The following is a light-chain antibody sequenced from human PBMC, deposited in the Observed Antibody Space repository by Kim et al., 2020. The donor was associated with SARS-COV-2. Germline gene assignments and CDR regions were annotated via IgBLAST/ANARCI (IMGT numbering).Light chain of an antibody. J-gene: IGLJ2*01. V-gene: IGLV2-18*02. CDR1: SSDIGNYDR. CDR2: EVT. Sequence: PGHSVTLPSPGTSSDIGNYDRVSWYQQTPGTAPKLIIYEVTHRPSGVPDRFSGSKSGNTASLTISGLQTEDEADYYCSSYTSSITLFGGGTQLTVL. CDR3: SSYTSSITL.